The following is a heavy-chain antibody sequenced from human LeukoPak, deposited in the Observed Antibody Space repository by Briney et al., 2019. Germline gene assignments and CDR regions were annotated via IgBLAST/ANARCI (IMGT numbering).Heavy chain of an antibody. D-gene: IGHD3-10*01. J-gene: IGHJ4*02. CDR2: ISGSGGST. CDR1: GFTFSSYA. V-gene: IGHV3-23*01. CDR3: AKRNVPSARGVQSYYFDY. Sequence: GGSLRLSCAASGFTFSSYAMSWVRQAPGKGLEWVSAISGSGGSTYYADSVKGRFTISRDNSKNTLYLQMNSLRAEDTAVYYCAKRNVPSARGVQSYYFDYWGQGTLVTVSS.